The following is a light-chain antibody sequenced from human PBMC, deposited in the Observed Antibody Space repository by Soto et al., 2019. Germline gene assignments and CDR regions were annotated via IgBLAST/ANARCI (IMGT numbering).Light chain of an antibody. Sequence: DILMTQSPSSLSASVGDRVTITCRASQTIRNYLTWYQQKPGKAPNLLIYAASSLQSGVPSRFSGGGSGTDVTLTISSLQPEDFGSYFCLQTYSAPRTFGQGTKVEIK. J-gene: IGKJ1*01. V-gene: IGKV1-39*01. CDR3: LQTYSAPRT. CDR1: QTIRNY. CDR2: AAS.